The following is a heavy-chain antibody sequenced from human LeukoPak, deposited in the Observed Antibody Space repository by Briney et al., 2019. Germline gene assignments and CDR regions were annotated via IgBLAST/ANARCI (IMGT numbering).Heavy chain of an antibody. J-gene: IGHJ4*02. Sequence: ASVKVSCKTSGYTFSGYGISWVRQAPGQGLEWMGWITGNNGNTNYAPSLQGRVTMTTATSTSTAYMELTSLRSDDTAVYYCARDQRNSGSYRFEYWGQGTLVTVSS. CDR1: GYTFSGYG. CDR2: ITGNNGNT. V-gene: IGHV1-18*01. CDR3: ARDQRNSGSYRFEY. D-gene: IGHD1-26*01.